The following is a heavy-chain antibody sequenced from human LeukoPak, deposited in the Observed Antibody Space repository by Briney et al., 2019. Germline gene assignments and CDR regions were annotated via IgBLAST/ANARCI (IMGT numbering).Heavy chain of an antibody. J-gene: IGHJ4*02. D-gene: IGHD3-10*01. CDR1: GGSFSGYY. CDR2: INHSGST. V-gene: IGHV4-34*01. Sequence: PSETLSLTCAVYGGSFSGYYWSRIRQPPGKGLEWIGEINHSGSTNYNPSLKSRVTISVDTSKNQFSLKLSSVTAADTAVYYCARVWNYYGSGASDYWGQGTLVTVSS. CDR3: ARVWNYYGSGASDY.